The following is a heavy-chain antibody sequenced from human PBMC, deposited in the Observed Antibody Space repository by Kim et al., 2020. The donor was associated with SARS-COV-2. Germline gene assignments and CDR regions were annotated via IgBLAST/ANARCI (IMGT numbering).Heavy chain of an antibody. CDR1: GAPITNDY. Sequence: SETLSLTCSVSGAPITNDYCSWIRQRATKGLGWIGRVSPRGIADSNHTFKGRISVSIDSYATKNHLCLDSVTAADTAMDLCARANDSNDYLLLDFWGHGT. CDR2: VSPRGIA. D-gene: IGHD1-1*01. J-gene: IGHJ4*01. CDR3: ARANDSNDYLLLDF. V-gene: IGHV4-4*07.